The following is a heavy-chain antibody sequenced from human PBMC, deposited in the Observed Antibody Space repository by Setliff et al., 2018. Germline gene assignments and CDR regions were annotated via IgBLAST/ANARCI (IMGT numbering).Heavy chain of an antibody. CDR2: SNQDGSEN. Sequence: GGSLRLSCAASGFTFSIYYMGWVRQAPGKGLEWVANSNQDGSENYYVDSVKGRFTISRDNTKNSLYLQMNSLRAEDTAVYYCARDGGEYWGQGTLVTVPQ. D-gene: IGHD3-16*01. V-gene: IGHV3-7*01. CDR3: ARDGGEY. J-gene: IGHJ4*02. CDR1: GFTFSIYY.